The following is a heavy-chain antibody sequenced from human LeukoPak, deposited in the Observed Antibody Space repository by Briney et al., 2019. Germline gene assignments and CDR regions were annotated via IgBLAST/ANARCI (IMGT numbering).Heavy chain of an antibody. D-gene: IGHD1-26*01. J-gene: IGHJ5*02. Sequence: PSETLSLTCTVSGGSISSSGYYWGWIRQPPGKGLEWIASIYYSGSTYYNPSPKSRVTISVDPSKNPLSLKPSSLTAADTAVYYCARHEYSGSYYGLSWFDPWGQGTLVTVSS. CDR2: IYYSGST. CDR1: GGSISSSGYY. V-gene: IGHV4-39*01. CDR3: ARHEYSGSYYGLSWFDP.